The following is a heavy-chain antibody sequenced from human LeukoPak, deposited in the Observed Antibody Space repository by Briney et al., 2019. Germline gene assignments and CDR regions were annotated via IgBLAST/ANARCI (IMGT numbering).Heavy chain of an antibody. Sequence: SETLSLTCAVYGGSFSGYYWSWIRQPPGKGLEWIGEINHSGSTNYNPSLKGRVTISVDTSKNQFSLKLSSVTAADTAVYYCAMGYYGSGSYIGYWGQGTLVTVSS. CDR3: AMGYYGSGSYIGY. CDR2: INHSGST. D-gene: IGHD3-10*01. V-gene: IGHV4-34*01. CDR1: GGSFSGYY. J-gene: IGHJ4*02.